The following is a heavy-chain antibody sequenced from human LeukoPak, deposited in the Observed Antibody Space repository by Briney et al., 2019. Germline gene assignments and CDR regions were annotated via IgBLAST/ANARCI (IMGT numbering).Heavy chain of an antibody. Sequence: ASVNVSCKASGYTFTGYYMHWVRQAPGQGLEWMGWINPNSGGTNYAQKFQGRVTMTRDTSISTAYMELSRLRSDDTAVYYCARVQVTTLSGRDYWGQGTLVTVSS. V-gene: IGHV1-2*02. D-gene: IGHD2-21*02. CDR3: ARVQVTTLSGRDY. CDR2: INPNSGGT. CDR1: GYTFTGYY. J-gene: IGHJ4*02.